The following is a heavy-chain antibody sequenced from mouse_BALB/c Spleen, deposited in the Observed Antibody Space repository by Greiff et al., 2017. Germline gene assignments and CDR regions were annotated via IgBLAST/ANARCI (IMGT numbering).Heavy chain of an antibody. CDR3: ARDDYDVHYYAMDY. J-gene: IGHJ4*01. CDR2: ISSGGSYT. Sequence: EVHLVESGGGLVKPGGSLKLSCAASGFTFSSYAMSWVRQSPEKRLEWVAEISSGGSYTYYPDTVTGRFTISRDNAKNTLYLEMSSLRSEDTAMYYCARDDYDVHYYAMDYWGQGTTVTVSS. V-gene: IGHV5-9-4*01. CDR1: GFTFSSYA. D-gene: IGHD2-4*01.